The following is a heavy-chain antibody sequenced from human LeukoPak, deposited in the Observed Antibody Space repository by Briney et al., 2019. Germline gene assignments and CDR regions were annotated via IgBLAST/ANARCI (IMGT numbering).Heavy chain of an antibody. V-gene: IGHV4-61*05. CDR1: GDSISTSNSY. CDR2: IYYSGST. D-gene: IGHD4-17*01. CDR3: ARVSTVIDNWFDP. Sequence: SETLSLTCTVSGDSISTSNSYWGWIRQPPGKGLEWIGYIYYSGSTNYNPSLKSRVTISVDTSKNQFSLKLSSVTAADTAVYYCARVSTVIDNWFDPWGQGTLVTVSS. J-gene: IGHJ5*02.